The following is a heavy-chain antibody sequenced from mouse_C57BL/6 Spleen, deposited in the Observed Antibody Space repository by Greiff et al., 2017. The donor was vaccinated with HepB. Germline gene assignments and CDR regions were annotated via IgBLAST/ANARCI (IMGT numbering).Heavy chain of an antibody. V-gene: IGHV1-22*01. J-gene: IGHJ4*01. CDR1: GYTFTDYN. D-gene: IGHD1-1*01. Sequence: LVKPGASVKMSCKASGYTFTDYNMHWVKQSHGKSLEWIGYINPNNGGTSYNQKFKGKATLTVNKSSSTAYMELRSLTSEDSAVYYCAMVYYYGSSYGGYYAMDYWGQGTSVTVSS. CDR2: INPNNGGT. CDR3: AMVYYYGSSYGGYYAMDY.